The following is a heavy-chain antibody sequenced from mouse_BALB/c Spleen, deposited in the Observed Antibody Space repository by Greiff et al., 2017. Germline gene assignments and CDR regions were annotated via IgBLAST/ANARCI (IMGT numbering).Heavy chain of an antibody. D-gene: IGHD1-1*01. Sequence: SGAELVRPGSSVKISCKASGYAFSSYWMNWVKQRPGQGLEWIGQIYPGDGDTNYNGKFKGKATLTADKSSSTAYMQLSSLTSEDSAVYFCARTYYGSVWYFDVWGAGTTVTVSS. CDR2: IYPGDGDT. J-gene: IGHJ1*01. CDR3: ARTYYGSVWYFDV. V-gene: IGHV1-80*01. CDR1: GYAFSSYW.